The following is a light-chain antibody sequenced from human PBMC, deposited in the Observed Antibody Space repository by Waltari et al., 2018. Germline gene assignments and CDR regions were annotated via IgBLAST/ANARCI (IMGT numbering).Light chain of an antibody. CDR2: DAS. Sequence: DIQMTQSPSSLSASVGDRVTITCQASQDISNYLNWYQQKPGKAPKLLIYDASNLETGVPSRLSGSGSGTDIACIISSLPPEDIATYYCQQYDNLPLTFGVGTKVEIK. CDR3: QQYDNLPLT. V-gene: IGKV1-33*01. J-gene: IGKJ4*01. CDR1: QDISNY.